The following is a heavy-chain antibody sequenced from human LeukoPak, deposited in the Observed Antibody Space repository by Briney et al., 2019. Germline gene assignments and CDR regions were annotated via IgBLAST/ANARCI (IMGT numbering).Heavy chain of an antibody. J-gene: IGHJ4*02. D-gene: IGHD6-13*01. CDR3: ARDNSSSSPPAGTFDY. CDR1: GFTFSSYG. Sequence: PGGPLRLSCAASGFTFSSYGMHWVRQAPGKGLEWVAVIWYDGSNKYYADSVKGRFTISRDNSKNTLYLQMNSLRAEDTAVYYCARDNSSSSPPAGTFDYWGQGTLVTVSS. CDR2: IWYDGSNK. V-gene: IGHV3-33*01.